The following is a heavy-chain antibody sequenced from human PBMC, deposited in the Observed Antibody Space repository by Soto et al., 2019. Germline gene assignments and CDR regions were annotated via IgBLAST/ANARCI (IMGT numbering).Heavy chain of an antibody. CDR3: AHKGGGGPGIDV. V-gene: IGHV2-5*02. Sequence: SGPTLVNPTQTLTLTCTFSGFSVSTSGVGVAWIRQSPGKALECLALIYWDNDKRYSPFLQSRVTITKDTSKNQVVLTMTNMDNVATATYYCAHKGGGGPGIDVWG. CDR1: GFSVSTSGVG. J-gene: IGHJ6*01. D-gene: IGHD3-16*01. CDR2: IYWDNDK.